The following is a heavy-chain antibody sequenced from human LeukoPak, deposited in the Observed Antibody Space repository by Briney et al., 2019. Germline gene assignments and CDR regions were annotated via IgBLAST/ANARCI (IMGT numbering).Heavy chain of an antibody. CDR2: ISSSSSTI. Sequence: QPGGSLRLSCAASGFTFSSYSMNWVRQAPGKGLEWVSYISSSSSTIYYADSVKGRFTISRDNAKNSLYLQMNSLRDEDTAVYYCARGPGRIAAAGPDYWYFDLWGRGTLVTVSS. V-gene: IGHV3-48*02. CDR1: GFTFSSYS. J-gene: IGHJ2*01. D-gene: IGHD6-13*01. CDR3: ARGPGRIAAAGPDYWYFDL.